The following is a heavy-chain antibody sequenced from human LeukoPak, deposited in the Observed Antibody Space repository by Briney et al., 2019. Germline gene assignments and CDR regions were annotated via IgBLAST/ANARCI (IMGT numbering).Heavy chain of an antibody. CDR1: GFTFNTYW. CDR3: ASPQNWNYDFGY. CDR2: IRQGGSEK. J-gene: IGHJ4*02. Sequence: GGSLRLSCAASGFTFNTYWMSWVRQAPGKGLEWVANIRQGGSEKYYVDSVKGRFTVSRDSAKNLLFLQMNSLRAADTAVYYCASPQNWNYDFGYWGQGTLVTVSS. V-gene: IGHV3-7*01. D-gene: IGHD1-7*01.